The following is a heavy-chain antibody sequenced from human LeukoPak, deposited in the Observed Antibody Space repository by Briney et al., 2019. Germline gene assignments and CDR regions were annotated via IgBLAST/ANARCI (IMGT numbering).Heavy chain of an antibody. V-gene: IGHV4-39*07. Sequence: SETLSLTCTVSGASFSSSPYFWGWIRQPPGKGLEWIGSVSYSGSTYYNPSLKSRVTISLDTSKNQFSLQLASVTAADTAVYYCARAGSSIAARPPDYWGQGTLVTVSS. CDR2: VSYSGST. CDR3: ARAGSSIAARPPDY. CDR1: GASFSSSPYF. D-gene: IGHD6-6*01. J-gene: IGHJ4*02.